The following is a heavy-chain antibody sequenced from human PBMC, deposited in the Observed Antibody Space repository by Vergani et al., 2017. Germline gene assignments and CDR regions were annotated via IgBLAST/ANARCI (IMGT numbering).Heavy chain of an antibody. V-gene: IGHV1-3*01. CDR1: GYTFTSYA. Sequence: QVQLVQSGAEVKKPGASVKVSCKASGYTFTSYAMHWVRQAPGQRLEWMGWINAGNGNTKYSQKFQGRVTMTRDTSTSTVYMELSSLRSEDTAVYYCARDRYYYDSSGYYHTSLDYWGQGTLVTVSS. J-gene: IGHJ4*02. D-gene: IGHD3-22*01. CDR3: ARDRYYYDSSGYYHTSLDY. CDR2: INAGNGNT.